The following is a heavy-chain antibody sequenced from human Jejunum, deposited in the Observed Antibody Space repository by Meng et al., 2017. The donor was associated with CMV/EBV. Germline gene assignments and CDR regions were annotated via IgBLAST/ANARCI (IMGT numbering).Heavy chain of an antibody. V-gene: IGHV3-23*01. D-gene: IGHD2-15*01. CDR1: GFTFTNYA. Sequence: QLLGLVGCWLQPALSLRLSCTASGFTFTNYAMTWVRQAPGKGLEWVSSVTGGGNTYYADSVKGRFTISRDNSKDTLYLQMSRLRTEDTAFYYCSRDLFIENNVVVVAGVWGQGTLVTVSS. CDR3: SRDLFIENNVVVVAGV. J-gene: IGHJ1*01. CDR2: VTGGGNT.